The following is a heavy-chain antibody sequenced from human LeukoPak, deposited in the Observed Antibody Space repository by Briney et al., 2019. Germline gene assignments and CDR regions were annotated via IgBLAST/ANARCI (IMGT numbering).Heavy chain of an antibody. CDR2: INPNSGGT. CDR1: GYTFTGYY. V-gene: IGHV1-2*04. D-gene: IGHD2-15*01. J-gene: IGHJ4*02. Sequence: ASVKVSCKASGYTFTGYYMHWVRQAPGQGLEWMGWINPNSGGTNYAQKFQGWVTMTRDTSISTAYMELSRLRSDDTAVYYCARVGYCSGGSCSLFDYWGQGTLVTVSS. CDR3: ARVGYCSGGSCSLFDY.